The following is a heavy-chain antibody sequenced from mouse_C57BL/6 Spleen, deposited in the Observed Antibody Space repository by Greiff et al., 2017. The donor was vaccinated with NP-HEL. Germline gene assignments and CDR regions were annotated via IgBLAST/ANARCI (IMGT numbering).Heavy chain of an antibody. CDR2: IYPSDSET. CDR1: GYTFTSYW. D-gene: IGHD2-5*01. J-gene: IGHJ2*01. V-gene: IGHV1-61*01. Sequence: QVQLQQPGAELVRPGSSVKLSCKASGYTFTSYWMDWVKQRPGQGLEWIGNIYPSDSETHYNQKFKDKATLTVDKSSSTAYMQLSSLTSEDSAVYYCASSYYSNDFDYWGQGTTLTVSS. CDR3: ASSYYSNDFDY.